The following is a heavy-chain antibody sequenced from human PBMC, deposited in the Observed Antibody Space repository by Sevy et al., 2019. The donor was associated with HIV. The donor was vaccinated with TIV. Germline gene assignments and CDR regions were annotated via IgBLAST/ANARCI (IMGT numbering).Heavy chain of an antibody. CDR2: IWYDGSNK. CDR3: ARDEYSGSYGAFDI. V-gene: IGHV3-33*01. J-gene: IGHJ3*02. D-gene: IGHD1-26*01. Sequence: GGSLRLSCAASGFTFSSYGMHWVRQAPGKGLERVAVIWYDGSNKYYADSVKGRFTISRDNSKNTLYLQMNSLRAEDTAVYYCARDEYSGSYGAFDIWGQGTMVTVSS. CDR1: GFTFSSYG.